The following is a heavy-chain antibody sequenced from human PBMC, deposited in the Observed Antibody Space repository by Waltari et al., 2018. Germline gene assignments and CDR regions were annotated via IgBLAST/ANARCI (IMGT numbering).Heavy chain of an antibody. V-gene: IGHV4-4*08. Sequence: QVQLQESGPGLLKPSETLSLTCSVSCDSMSSYYRSWIRQSPEKGLEWIGYIYTTGSTNYNPSLESRVSISLDTSKNQFSLNLYSVIAADTAVYYCARRELDSYGGYYFDYWGQGVLVTVSS. CDR2: IYTTGST. D-gene: IGHD5-18*01. CDR1: CDSMSSYY. CDR3: ARRELDSYGGYYFDY. J-gene: IGHJ4*02.